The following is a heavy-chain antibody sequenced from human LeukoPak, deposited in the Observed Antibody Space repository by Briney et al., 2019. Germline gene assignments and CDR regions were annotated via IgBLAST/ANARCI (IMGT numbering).Heavy chain of an antibody. V-gene: IGHV4-4*02. Sequence: SRTLSLTCAVSGGSISSSNWWSWVRQPPGKGLEWIGEIYHSGSTTYNPSLTSRVTISVDKSKNQFSLKLSSVSAADTAVYYCARGIAVAGTGWYFDLWGRGTLVTVSS. CDR3: ARGIAVAGTGWYFDL. D-gene: IGHD6-19*01. CDR2: IYHSGST. J-gene: IGHJ2*01. CDR1: GGSISSSNW.